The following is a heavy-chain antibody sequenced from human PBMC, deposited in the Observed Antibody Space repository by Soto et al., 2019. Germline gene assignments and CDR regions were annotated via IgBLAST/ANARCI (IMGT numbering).Heavy chain of an antibody. CDR1: GFKFDDYA. J-gene: IGHJ3*02. D-gene: IGHD6-19*01. Sequence: EGQLVESGGGLVEPGRSLRLSCAASGFKFDDYAMHWVRQAPGKGLEWVSGISWNSRTIGYADSVKGRFSISRDNAKDSLYLQMNSLRPEDTALYFCAKVSYDALAVAGTFGVFDIWGQVKVVTVSS. CDR3: AKVSYDALAVAGTFGVFDI. V-gene: IGHV3-9*01. CDR2: ISWNSRTI.